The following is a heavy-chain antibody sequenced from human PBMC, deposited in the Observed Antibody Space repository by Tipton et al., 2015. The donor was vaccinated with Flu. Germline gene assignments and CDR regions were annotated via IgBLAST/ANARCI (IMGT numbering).Heavy chain of an antibody. D-gene: IGHD3-9*01. CDR2: VSHSGRT. CDR3: ARDRYDILTGSFSWFDP. Sequence: TLSLTCTVSGDSITSSSFYWGWIRQPPGKGLEWIGSVSHSGRTSYNPSLKSRIVMSVDTSKSQFSLTLMSVTAADTAVYYCARDRYDILTGSFSWFDPWGQGTLVTVSS. V-gene: IGHV4-39*07. CDR1: GDSITSSSFY. J-gene: IGHJ5*02.